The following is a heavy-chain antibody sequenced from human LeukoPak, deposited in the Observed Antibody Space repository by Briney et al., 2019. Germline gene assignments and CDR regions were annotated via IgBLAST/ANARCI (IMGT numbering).Heavy chain of an antibody. D-gene: IGHD4-23*01. V-gene: IGHV4-30-2*01. CDR3: AREMDDYGGNRSFDY. CDR2: IYHSGST. J-gene: IGHJ4*02. CDR1: GGSISSGGYY. Sequence: SETLSLTCTVSGGSISSGGYYWSWIRQPPGKGLEWIGYIYHSGSTYYNPSLKSRVTISVDRSKNQFSLKLSSVTAADTAVYYCAREMDDYGGNRSFDYWGQGTLVTVSS.